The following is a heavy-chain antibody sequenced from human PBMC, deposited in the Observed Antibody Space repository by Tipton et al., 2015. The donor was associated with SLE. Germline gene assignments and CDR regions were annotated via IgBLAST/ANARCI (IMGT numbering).Heavy chain of an antibody. Sequence: TLSLTCTVSGGSISSYYWSWIRQPPGKGLEWIGYIYYSGSTNYNPSLKSRFTISVDTSKNQFSLKLSSVTAADTAVYYCARRMVFGGDYFDYWGQGTLVTVSS. CDR1: GGSISSYY. CDR3: ARRMVFGGDYFDY. CDR2: IYYSGST. V-gene: IGHV4-59*08. J-gene: IGHJ4*02. D-gene: IGHD3-10*02.